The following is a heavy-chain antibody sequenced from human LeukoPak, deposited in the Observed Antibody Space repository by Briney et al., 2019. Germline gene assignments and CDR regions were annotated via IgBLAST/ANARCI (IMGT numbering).Heavy chain of an antibody. CDR1: GFTFSSYG. Sequence: GGSLRLSCAASGFTFSSYGMSWVRQAPGKGLEWVPAISGSGGSTYYADSVKGRFTISRDNSKNTLYLQMNSLRAEDTAVYYCAGGTYSSGWYEPYFDYWGQGTLVTVSS. J-gene: IGHJ4*02. V-gene: IGHV3-23*01. CDR2: ISGSGGST. D-gene: IGHD6-19*01. CDR3: AGGTYSSGWYEPYFDY.